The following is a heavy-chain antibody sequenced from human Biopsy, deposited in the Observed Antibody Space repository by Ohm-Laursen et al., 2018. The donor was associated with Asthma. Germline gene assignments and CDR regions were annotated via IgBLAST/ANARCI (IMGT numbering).Heavy chain of an antibody. J-gene: IGHJ4*02. CDR2: ISYDGSSI. CDR1: RFTYE. V-gene: IGHV3-30*04. CDR3: AKEGVAGTHIED. Sequence: SLRLSCAATRFTYEMHWVRQAPGKGLEWVAVISYDGSSIYYADSVKGRFTISRDNSKNTLSLQMNSLTAEDTAVYYCAKEGVAGTHIEDWGQGTLVTVSS. D-gene: IGHD6-19*01.